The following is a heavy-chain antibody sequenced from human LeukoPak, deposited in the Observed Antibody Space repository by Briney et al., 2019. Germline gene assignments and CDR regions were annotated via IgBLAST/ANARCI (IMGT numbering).Heavy chain of an antibody. CDR1: GGSISSYY. J-gene: IGHJ4*02. CDR2: IYYSGST. V-gene: IGHV4-59*08. D-gene: IGHD4-17*01. CDR3: ARHQTDYGDPLKFDY. Sequence: PSETLSLTCTVSGGSISSYYGSWIRQPPGKGLEWIGYIYYSGSTNYNPSLKSRVTISVDTSKNQFSLKLSSVTAADTAVHYCARHQTDYGDPLKFDYWGQGTLVTVSS.